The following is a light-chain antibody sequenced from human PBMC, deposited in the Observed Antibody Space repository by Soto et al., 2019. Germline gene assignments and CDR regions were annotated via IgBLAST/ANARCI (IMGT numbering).Light chain of an antibody. CDR2: DVS. CDR3: CSYAGSYTL. Sequence: QSALTQPRSVSGSPGQSVTISCTGTSSDVGGYNYVSWYQQHPGKAPKLMIYDVSKRPSGVLDRFSGSKSGNTASLTISGLQAEDEADYYCCSYAGSYTLFGGGTKVTVL. J-gene: IGLJ3*02. V-gene: IGLV2-11*01. CDR1: SSDVGGYNY.